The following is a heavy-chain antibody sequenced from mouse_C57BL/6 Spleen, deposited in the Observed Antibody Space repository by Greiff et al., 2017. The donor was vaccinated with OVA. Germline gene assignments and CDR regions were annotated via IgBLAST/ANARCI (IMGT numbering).Heavy chain of an antibody. CDR3: TRDPASDGRLRYAMDY. Sequence: QVQLQQPGAELVKPGASVKLSCKASGYTFTSYWMQWVKQRPGQGLEWIGEIDPSDSYTNYNQKFKGKATLTVDTSSSTAYMQLSHLTSADSAVYYCTRDPASDGRLRYAMDYWGQGTSVTVSS. CDR2: IDPSDSYT. CDR1: GYTFTSYW. V-gene: IGHV1-50*01. D-gene: IGHD1-1*01. J-gene: IGHJ4*01.